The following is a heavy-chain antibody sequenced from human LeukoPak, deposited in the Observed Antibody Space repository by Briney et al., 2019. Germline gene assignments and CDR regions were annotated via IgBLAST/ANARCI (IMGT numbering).Heavy chain of an antibody. CDR3: ARGGYWFDS. CDR2: IYYSGSI. J-gene: IGHJ5*01. Sequence: SETLSLTCTVSGGSISSSYWSWIRQPPGKGLEWIAYIYYSGSIYYNPSLKSRATISVDPSKSQFSLKVNSVTAADTAVYYCARGGYWFDSWGQGTLVTVSS. V-gene: IGHV4-59*01. CDR1: GGSISSSY. D-gene: IGHD6-25*01.